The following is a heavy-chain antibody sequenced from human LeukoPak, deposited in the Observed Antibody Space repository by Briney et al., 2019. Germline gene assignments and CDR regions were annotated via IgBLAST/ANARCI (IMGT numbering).Heavy chain of an antibody. V-gene: IGHV1-18*01. D-gene: IGHD3-22*01. CDR1: GYTFTSYG. CDR3: ARDQGNVPYYYDSSGQWGFDY. CDR2: ISAYNGNT. J-gene: IGHJ4*02. Sequence: WASVKVSCTASGYTFTSYGISWVRQAPGQGLEWMGWISAYNGNTNYAQKLQGRVTMTTDTSTSTAYMELRSLRSDDTAVYYCARDQGNVPYYYDSSGQWGFDYWGQGTLVTVSS.